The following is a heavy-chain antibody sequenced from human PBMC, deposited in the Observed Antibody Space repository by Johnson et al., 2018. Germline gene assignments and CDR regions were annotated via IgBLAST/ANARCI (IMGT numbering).Heavy chain of an antibody. V-gene: IGHV1-8*01. J-gene: IGHJ6*03. CDR2: MNPNSGKT. CDR3: ARDLLMCSGGSCYGYYYHYHMDV. D-gene: IGHD2-15*01. CDR1: GYTFTSTE. Sequence: QVQLVQSGAEVKKXGASVKVSCKASGYTFTSTEINWVRQANGQGLEWMGWMNPNSGKTDYAQQFQGRGPMTRDTSTSTGYLELSSLRSEDTAVYNCARDLLMCSGGSCYGYYYHYHMDVWGKGTTVTVSS.